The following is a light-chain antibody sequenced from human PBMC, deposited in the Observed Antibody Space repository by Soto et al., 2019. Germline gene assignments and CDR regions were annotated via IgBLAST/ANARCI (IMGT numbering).Light chain of an antibody. CDR1: SGHSSYI. CDR2: LEGSGSY. V-gene: IGLV4-60*02. J-gene: IGLJ2*01. Sequence: QSVLTQSSSASASLGSSVKLTCTLSSGHSSYIIAWHQQQPGKAPRYLMKLEGSGSYNKGSRVPDRFSGSSSGADRYLNISDRHFEDEADYYCETWDSNTRVFGGGTERAVL. CDR3: ETWDSNTRV.